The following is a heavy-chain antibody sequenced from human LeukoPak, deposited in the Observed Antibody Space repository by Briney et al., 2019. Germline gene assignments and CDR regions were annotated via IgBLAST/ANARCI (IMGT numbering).Heavy chain of an antibody. V-gene: IGHV3-23*01. CDR2: IAGGDEST. Sequence: GGSLRLSCAISGFIFNTNGMNWVRQSPGKGLEWLATIAGGDESTYYVDSVKGRFAISRDNSKNTVFLHMNSLRVEDTAVYYCARGVYWSLDYWGQGTPATVSS. CDR1: GFIFNTNG. CDR3: ARGVYWSLDY. J-gene: IGHJ4*02. D-gene: IGHD1-1*01.